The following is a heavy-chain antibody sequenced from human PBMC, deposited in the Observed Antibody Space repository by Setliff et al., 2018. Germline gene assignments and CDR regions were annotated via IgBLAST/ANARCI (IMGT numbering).Heavy chain of an antibody. D-gene: IGHD3-10*01. Sequence: SETLSLTCTVSGGSISSHYWSWIRQPPGKGLEWIGSIYYSGSTNYNPSLKSRVTISVDTSKNQFSLKLNSVTAADTALYYCAKDWSGGLYYFDYWGQGTLVTVSS. V-gene: IGHV4-59*11. CDR1: GGSISSHY. CDR2: IYYSGST. CDR3: AKDWSGGLYYFDY. J-gene: IGHJ4*02.